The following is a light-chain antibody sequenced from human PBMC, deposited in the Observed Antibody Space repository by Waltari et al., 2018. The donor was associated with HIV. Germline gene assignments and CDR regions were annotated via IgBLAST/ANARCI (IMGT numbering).Light chain of an antibody. CDR2: AVT. CDR1: SSDVGAYDY. Sequence: QSALTQPASVSGSPGQSITISCIGSSSDVGAYDYVSWYQHHPGKAPKLLIYAVTHRPSVSSRRFSGSKSGNTASLTISGLQAGDEADYYCGSYTTTSTRGVFGGGTKLTVL. CDR3: GSYTTTSTRGV. J-gene: IGLJ2*01. V-gene: IGLV2-14*03.